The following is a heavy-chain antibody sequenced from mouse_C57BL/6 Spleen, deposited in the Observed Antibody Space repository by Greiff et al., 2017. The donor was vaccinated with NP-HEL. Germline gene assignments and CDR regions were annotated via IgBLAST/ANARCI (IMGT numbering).Heavy chain of an antibody. V-gene: IGHV1-69*01. D-gene: IGHD1-1*01. CDR1: GYTFTSYW. CDR3: ARSTTVVAPYWYFDV. CDR2: IDPSDSYT. J-gene: IGHJ1*03. Sequence: QVQLQQSGAELVMPGASVKLSCKASGYTFTSYWMNWVKQRPGQGLEWIGEIDPSDSYTTYNQKFKGKSTLTVDKSSSTAYMQLSSLTSEDSAVYYWARSTTVVAPYWYFDVWGTGTTVTVSS.